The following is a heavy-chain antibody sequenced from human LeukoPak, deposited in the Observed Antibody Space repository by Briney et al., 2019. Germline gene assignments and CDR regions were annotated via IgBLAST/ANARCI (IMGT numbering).Heavy chain of an antibody. Sequence: GESLQISCKGSGYSFTSYWIGWVRQMPGKSLEWMGIIYPGDSDTRYSPSFQGQGTISADKSISTAYLQWSSLKASDTAMYYCARHSGLTPEGMDVWGQGTTVTVSS. J-gene: IGHJ6*02. D-gene: IGHD3-9*01. CDR2: IYPGDSDT. CDR1: GYSFTSYW. V-gene: IGHV5-51*01. CDR3: ARHSGLTPEGMDV.